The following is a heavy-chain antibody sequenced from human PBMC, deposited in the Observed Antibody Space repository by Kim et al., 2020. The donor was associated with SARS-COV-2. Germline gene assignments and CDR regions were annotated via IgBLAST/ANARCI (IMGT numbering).Heavy chain of an antibody. CDR3: AAYSSSWPQFDY. J-gene: IGHJ4*02. Sequence: GGSLRLSCAASGFTFSSYAMSWVRQAPGKGLEWVSAISGSGGSTYYADSVKGRFTISRDNSKNTLYLQMNSLRAEDTAVYYCAAYSSSWPQFDYWGQGTLVTVSS. D-gene: IGHD6-13*01. CDR1: GFTFSSYA. CDR2: ISGSGGST. V-gene: IGHV3-23*01.